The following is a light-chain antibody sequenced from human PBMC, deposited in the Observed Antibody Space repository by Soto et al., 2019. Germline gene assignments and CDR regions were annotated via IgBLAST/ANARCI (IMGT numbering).Light chain of an antibody. CDR3: GTWDSSLSAWV. CDR2: DNN. Sequence: QSVLTQPPSVSAAPGQTVTISCSGSRSNIGNNYVSWYQRLPGTAPKLLIYDNNKRPSGIPDRFSGSKSGTSATLGITGLQTGDEADYYCGTWDSSLSAWVFGGGTKVTVL. V-gene: IGLV1-51*01. CDR1: RSNIGNNY. J-gene: IGLJ3*02.